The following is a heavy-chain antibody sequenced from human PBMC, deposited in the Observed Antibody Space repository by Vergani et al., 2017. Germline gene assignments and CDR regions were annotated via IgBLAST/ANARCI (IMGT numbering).Heavy chain of an antibody. CDR2: IHHSGST. CDR3: ARGGDIVVVPAAMMYGMDV. J-gene: IGHJ6*02. Sequence: QVQLQESGPGLVKPSETLSLTCAVSGYSISSGYYWGWIRQPPGKGLEWIGSIHHSGSTYYNPSLKSRVTISVDTSKNQFSLKLSSVTAADTAVYYCARGGDIVVVPAAMMYGMDVWGQGTTVTVSS. CDR1: GYSISSGYY. D-gene: IGHD2-2*01. V-gene: IGHV4-38-2*01.